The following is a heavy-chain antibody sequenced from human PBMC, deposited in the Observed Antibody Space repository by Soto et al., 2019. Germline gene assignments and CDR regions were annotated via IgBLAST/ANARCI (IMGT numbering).Heavy chain of an antibody. CDR2: IKQDGSEK. Sequence: LRLSCAASGFTFSSYWMSWVRQAPGKGLEWVANIKQDGSEKYYVDSVKGRFTISRDNAKNSLYLQMNSLRAEDTAVYYCAREAPYSGSYFDYWGQGTLVTVSS. V-gene: IGHV3-7*01. J-gene: IGHJ4*02. D-gene: IGHD1-26*01. CDR3: AREAPYSGSYFDY. CDR1: GFTFSSYW.